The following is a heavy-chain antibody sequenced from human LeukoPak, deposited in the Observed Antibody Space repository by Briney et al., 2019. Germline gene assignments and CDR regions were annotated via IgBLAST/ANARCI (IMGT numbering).Heavy chain of an antibody. CDR1: GFTFSSYW. J-gene: IGHJ4*02. D-gene: IGHD3-22*01. V-gene: IGHV3-74*01. CDR2: INSDGSST. Sequence: PGGSLRLSCAASGFTFSSYWMHWVRQAPGKGLVWVSRINSDGSSTSYADSVKGRFTISRDNAKNTLYLQMNSLRAEDTAVYYCARANYCDSSGYYLYYFDYWGQGTLVTVSS. CDR3: ARANYCDSSGYYLYYFDY.